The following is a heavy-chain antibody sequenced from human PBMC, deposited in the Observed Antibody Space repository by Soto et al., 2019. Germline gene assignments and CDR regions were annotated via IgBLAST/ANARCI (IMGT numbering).Heavy chain of an antibody. CDR2: ISAYNGNT. V-gene: IGHV1-18*01. J-gene: IGHJ4*02. CDR3: ARITYYYDSSGYYLAPIDY. Sequence: GASVKVSCKASGYTFTSYGISWVRQAPGQGLEWMGWISAYNGNTNYAQKLQGRVTMTTDTSTSTSYMELRSLRSDDTAVYYCARITYYYDSSGYYLAPIDYWGQGTLVTVS. D-gene: IGHD3-22*01. CDR1: GYTFTSYG.